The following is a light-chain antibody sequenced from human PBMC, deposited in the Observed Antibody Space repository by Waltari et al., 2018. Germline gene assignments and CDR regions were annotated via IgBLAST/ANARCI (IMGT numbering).Light chain of an antibody. Sequence: QSALTQPPSATGSPGQSVTISCTGTNSDVGTSTYVSWYQHRAGKAPKLIIFDVNKRPSGVPDRFSGSRSDNTASLTVSGLQAEDEADYYCSSYAGNSISLFGGGTKLTVL. J-gene: IGLJ2*01. V-gene: IGLV2-8*01. CDR2: DVN. CDR1: NSDVGTSTY. CDR3: SSYAGNSISL.